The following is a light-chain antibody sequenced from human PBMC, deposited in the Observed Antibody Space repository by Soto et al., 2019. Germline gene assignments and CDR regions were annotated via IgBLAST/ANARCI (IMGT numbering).Light chain of an antibody. CDR2: AAS. V-gene: IGKV1-39*01. CDR3: QKSYSTPYT. CDR1: QSISSY. J-gene: IGKJ2*01. Sequence: DIQMTQSPSSLSASVGDRVTITCRASQSISSYLNWYQQKPGKAPKLLIYAASSLQSGVPSRFSGSGSGTEFTLTISSLQPEDFATYYCQKSYSTPYTFGQGTKLAIK.